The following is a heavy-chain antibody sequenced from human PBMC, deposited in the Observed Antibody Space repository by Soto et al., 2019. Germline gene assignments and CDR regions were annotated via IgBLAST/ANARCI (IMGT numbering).Heavy chain of an antibody. CDR2: INHSGST. CDR1: GGSFSGYY. J-gene: IGHJ6*02. V-gene: IGHV4-34*01. D-gene: IGHD3-9*01. Sequence: SETLSLTCAVYGGSFSGYYWSWIRQPPGKGLEWIGEINHSGSTNYNPSLKSRVTISVDTSKNQFSLKLSSVTAADTAVYYCARALVYYDILTGYYSSYYYYGMDVWGQGTTVT. CDR3: ARALVYYDILTGYYSSYYYYGMDV.